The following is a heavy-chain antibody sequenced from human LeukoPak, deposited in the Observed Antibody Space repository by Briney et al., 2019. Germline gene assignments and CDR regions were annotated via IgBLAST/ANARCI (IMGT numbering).Heavy chain of an antibody. CDR2: INHSGST. J-gene: IGHJ4*02. CDR3: ARGHPWTLYGGKHPYVY. V-gene: IGHV4-34*01. Sequence: SETLSRNCAVYGGSFSGYYWSWLRQPQGKGLEWIGEINHSGSTNYNPSLKSRVTISVDTSKNQFSLKLSSVTAADTAVYYCARGHPWTLYGGKHPYVYWGQGTLVTVSS. CDR1: GGSFSGYY. D-gene: IGHD4-23*01.